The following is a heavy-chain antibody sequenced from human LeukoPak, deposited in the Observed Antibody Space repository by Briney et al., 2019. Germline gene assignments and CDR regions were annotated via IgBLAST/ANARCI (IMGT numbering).Heavy chain of an antibody. CDR1: GGSFSGYY. D-gene: IGHD2-2*01. CDR2: INHSGST. J-gene: IGHJ4*02. Sequence: SETLSLTCAVYGGSFSGYYWSWIRRPPGKGLEWIGEINHSGSTNYNPSLKSRVTISVDTSKNQFSLKLSSVTAADTAVYYCARRVVVPADPYYFDYWGQGTLVTVSS. CDR3: ARRVVVPADPYYFDY. V-gene: IGHV4-34*01.